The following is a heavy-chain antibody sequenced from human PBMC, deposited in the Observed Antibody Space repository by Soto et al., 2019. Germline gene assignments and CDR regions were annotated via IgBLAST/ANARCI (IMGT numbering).Heavy chain of an antibody. V-gene: IGHV4-59*08. D-gene: IGHD3-10*01. Sequence: SETLSLACTVSGGSISSYYWSWIRQPPGKGLEWIGYIYYTGSANYNPSLKSRVTISVDTSKNQFSLKLSSVTAADTAVYYCARLSVTMVRGAYYYYGMDVWGQGTTVTVSS. CDR2: IYYTGSA. J-gene: IGHJ6*02. CDR1: GGSISSYY. CDR3: ARLSVTMVRGAYYYYGMDV.